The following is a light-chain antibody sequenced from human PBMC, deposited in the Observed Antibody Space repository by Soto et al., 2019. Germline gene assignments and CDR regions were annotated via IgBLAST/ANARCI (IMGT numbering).Light chain of an antibody. CDR3: SSYTSYSTWV. CDR2: EVS. Sequence: QSALTQPASVSGSPGQSITISCTGTSSDVGGYNYVSWYQQHPGKAPKLMIYEVSNRPSGVSNRFSGSKSDNTASLTISGLQAEDEADYYCSSYTSYSTWVFGGGTKLTVL. J-gene: IGLJ3*02. CDR1: SSDVGGYNY. V-gene: IGLV2-14*01.